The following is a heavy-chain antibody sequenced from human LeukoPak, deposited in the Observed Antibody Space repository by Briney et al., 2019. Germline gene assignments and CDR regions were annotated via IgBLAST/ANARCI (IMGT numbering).Heavy chain of an antibody. CDR3: ATHYCSSTSCSKDKYYYYYGMDV. CDR1: GYSFTSYW. V-gene: IGHV5-51*01. D-gene: IGHD2-2*01. J-gene: IGHJ6*02. Sequence: GESLQISCKGSGYSFTSYWIGWVRQMPGKGLEWMGIIYPGDSDTRYSPSFQGQVTISADKSISTAYLQWSSLKASDTAMYYCATHYCSSTSCSKDKYYYYYGMDVWGQGTTVTVSS. CDR2: IYPGDSDT.